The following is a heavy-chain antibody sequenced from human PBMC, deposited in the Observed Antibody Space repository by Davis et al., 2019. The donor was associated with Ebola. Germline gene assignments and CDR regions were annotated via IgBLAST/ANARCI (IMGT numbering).Heavy chain of an antibody. CDR2: IYYSGST. CDR3: ARTLFGGVVTLGGDYFDY. V-gene: IGHV4-39*01. D-gene: IGHD4-23*01. CDR1: GGSISSSSYY. Sequence: MPGGSLRLSCTVSGGSISSSSYYWGWIRQPPGKGLEWIGSIYYSGSTYYNPSLKSRVTISVDTSKNQFSLKLSSVTAADTAVYYCARTLFGGVVTLGGDYFDYWGQGTLVTVSS. J-gene: IGHJ4*02.